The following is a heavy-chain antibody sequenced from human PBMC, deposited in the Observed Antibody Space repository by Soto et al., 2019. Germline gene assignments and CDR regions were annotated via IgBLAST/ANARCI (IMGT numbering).Heavy chain of an antibody. CDR3: ALLYYNGSRGLPD. D-gene: IGHD3-10*01. J-gene: IGHJ1*01. CDR1: GGSISSGAYY. V-gene: IGHV4-31*03. Sequence: QVQLQESGPGLVKPSQTLSLTCTVSGGSISSGAYYWSWIRQHPGKGLEWIGYIYYSGSTYYNPSLKSRGTITVDTAKNPFPPELSPGAGADPAGYFFALLYYNGSRGLPDWGQGTLVTVSS. CDR2: IYYSGST.